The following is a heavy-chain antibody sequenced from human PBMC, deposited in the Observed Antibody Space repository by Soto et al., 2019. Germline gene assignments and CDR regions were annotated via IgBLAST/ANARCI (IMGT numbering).Heavy chain of an antibody. CDR2: TSYDGSNK. D-gene: IGHD2-21*02. Sequence: QVEVVESGGGVVQPGRSLRLSCAASGFTFRNYGMHWVRQAPGKGLEWVAITSYDGSNKHYADSVKGRFTISRDNSKNTLYLQMNSLRPEDTAVYYCVKAVPAGGNFHYYGLDVWGQGTTVTVSS. V-gene: IGHV3-30*18. CDR1: GFTFRNYG. J-gene: IGHJ6*02. CDR3: VKAVPAGGNFHYYGLDV.